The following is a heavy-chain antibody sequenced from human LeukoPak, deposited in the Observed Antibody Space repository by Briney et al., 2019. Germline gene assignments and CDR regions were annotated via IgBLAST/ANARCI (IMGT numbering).Heavy chain of an antibody. J-gene: IGHJ3*02. CDR3: ARKCSGGSCYYRDAFDI. V-gene: IGHV4-59*12. CDR1: GGSISSYY. D-gene: IGHD2-15*01. Sequence: SETLSLTCTVSGGSISSYYWSWIRQPPGKGLEWIGYIYYSGSTNYNPSLKSRVTISVDTSKNQFSLKLSSVTAADTAVYYCARKCSGGSCYYRDAFDIWGQGTMVTVSS. CDR2: IYYSGST.